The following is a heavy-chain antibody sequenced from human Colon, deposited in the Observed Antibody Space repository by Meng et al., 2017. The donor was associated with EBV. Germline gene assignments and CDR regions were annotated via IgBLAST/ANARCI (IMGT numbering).Heavy chain of an antibody. CDR3: AKHYVRSHDY. J-gene: IGHJ4*02. CDR1: GFFFDNYC. V-gene: IGHV3-23*01. Sequence: VQLLEFGGGLLQPVGSLSLSCATFGFFFDNYCISWVRQAPGKGLEWVSAASYSGGQTYYADSVKGRFTVSRDNSKSTVYLQMDSLRVEDTATYYCAKHYVRSHDYWGQGTLVTVSS. D-gene: IGHD3-10*02. CDR2: ASYSGGQT.